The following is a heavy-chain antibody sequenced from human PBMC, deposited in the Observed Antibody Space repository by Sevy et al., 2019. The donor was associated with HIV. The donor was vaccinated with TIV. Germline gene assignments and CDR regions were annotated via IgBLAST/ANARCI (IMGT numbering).Heavy chain of an antibody. V-gene: IGHV7-4-1*02. CDR3: ARGAYYGSGYNWFDP. D-gene: IGHD3-10*01. CDR2: INTDTGNP. Sequence: ASVKVSCKTSGYTFTRYTMNWVRQAPGQGLEWMGWINTDTGNPTYAQGFTGWFVFSFDTSVNTAYLQISSLRAEDTPIYYCARGAYYGSGYNWFDPWGQGTLVTVSS. CDR1: GYTFTRYT. J-gene: IGHJ5*02.